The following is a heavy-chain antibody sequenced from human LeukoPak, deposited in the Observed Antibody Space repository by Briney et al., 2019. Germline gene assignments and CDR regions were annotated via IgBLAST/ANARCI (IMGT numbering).Heavy chain of an antibody. CDR1: GFTVSGNY. J-gene: IGHJ4*02. CDR2: IYSGGTT. D-gene: IGHD3-22*01. Sequence: PGGSLKLSCAASGFTVSGNYMSWVRQAPGKGLEWVSVIYSGGTTYYADSVKGRFTISRDTSKNTLYLQMNSLRAEDTAVYYCAKTYYYDNNGYYYFDYWGQGTLVTVSS. V-gene: IGHV3-66*01. CDR3: AKTYYYDNNGYYYFDY.